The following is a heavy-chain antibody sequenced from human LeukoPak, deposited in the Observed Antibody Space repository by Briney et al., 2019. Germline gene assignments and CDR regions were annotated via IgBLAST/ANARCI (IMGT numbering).Heavy chain of an antibody. Sequence: SQTLSLTCAISGDSVSINSAAWNWVRQSPSRGLEWLGRTYYRSKWYNDYAVSVKSRITINPDTSKNQFSLQLNSVTPEDTAVYYCARDPGLFDCSSTSCRGANWFDPWGQGTLVTVSS. CDR1: GDSVSINSAA. D-gene: IGHD2-2*01. J-gene: IGHJ5*02. CDR3: ARDPGLFDCSSTSCRGANWFDP. V-gene: IGHV6-1*01. CDR2: TYYRSKWYN.